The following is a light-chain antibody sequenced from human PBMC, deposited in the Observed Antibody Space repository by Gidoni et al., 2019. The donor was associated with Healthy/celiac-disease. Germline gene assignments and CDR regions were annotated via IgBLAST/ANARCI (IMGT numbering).Light chain of an antibody. V-gene: IGKV2-28*01. CDR1: QSLLQSNGYNY. CDR3: MQALQSPRT. J-gene: IGKJ4*01. CDR2: LVS. Sequence: EIVMTQSPLSLPVTPGEPASISCRSSQSLLQSNGYNYLDWYLQKPGQSPQRLIYLVSNRASGVPDRFSGSGSGTDFTLKISRVEAEDVGVYYCMQALQSPRTFGGGTKVEIK.